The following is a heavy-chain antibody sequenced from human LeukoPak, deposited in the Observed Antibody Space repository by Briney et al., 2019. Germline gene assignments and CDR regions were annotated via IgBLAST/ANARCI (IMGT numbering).Heavy chain of an antibody. CDR2: INTYTGNP. D-gene: IGHD3-10*01. V-gene: IGHV7-4-1*02. CDR1: GYTFSYYA. CDR3: ARDRVYYGSQNYYYGDY. J-gene: IGHJ4*02. Sequence: VASVKVSCKASGYTFSYYAMNWVRQAPGQGLEWMGWINTYTGNPTYAQGSTGRFVFSLDTSVSTVYLQISSLKAEDTAVYYCARDRVYYGSQNYYYGDYWGQGTLVTVSS.